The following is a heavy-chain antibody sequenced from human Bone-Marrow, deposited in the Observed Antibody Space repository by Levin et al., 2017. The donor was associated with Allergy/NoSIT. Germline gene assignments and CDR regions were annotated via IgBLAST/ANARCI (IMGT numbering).Heavy chain of an antibody. CDR1: GFTFSTYT. CDR3: ARGLEYSGLP. CDR2: ITSSSSYI. D-gene: IGHD5-12*01. Sequence: PSETLSLTCAASGFTFSTYTMNWVRQAPGKGRDWVSSITSSSSYIYYADSVKGRFTISRDNAKNSLYLQMNSLRVEDTAVYYCARGLEYSGLPWGQGTLVTVSS. V-gene: IGHV3-21*01. J-gene: IGHJ5*02.